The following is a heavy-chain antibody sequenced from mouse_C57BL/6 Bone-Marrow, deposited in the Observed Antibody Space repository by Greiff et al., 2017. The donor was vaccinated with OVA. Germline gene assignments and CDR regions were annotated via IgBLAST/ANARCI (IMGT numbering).Heavy chain of an antibody. J-gene: IGHJ4*01. D-gene: IGHD2-4*01. CDR1: GYTFTDYA. CDR3: AREGYYDYDDYAMDY. CDR2: ISTYYGDA. Sequence: QVQLQQSGPELVRPEVSVKISCKGSGYTFTDYAMHWVKQSHAQSLAWIGVISTYYGDASYNQKFKDKATMTVDKSSSTAYMELARLTSKDSAVYYGAREGYYDYDDYAMDYWGQGTTVTVSS. V-gene: IGHV1-67*01.